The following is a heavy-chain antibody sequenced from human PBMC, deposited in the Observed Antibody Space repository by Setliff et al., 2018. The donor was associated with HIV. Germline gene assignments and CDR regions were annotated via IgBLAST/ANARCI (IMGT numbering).Heavy chain of an antibody. CDR2: ILSTGERT. J-gene: IGHJ4*02. D-gene: IGHD3-22*01. Sequence: PGGSLRLSCAASGFTFSNYAMSWVRQAPGEGLEWVSAILSTGERTFYADSVKGRFTISRDNSKNTVYLQMNSLRAEDTAEYYCAKELAESGLGYFDYWGRGILVTVSS. V-gene: IGHV3-23*01. CDR3: AKELAESGLGYFDY. CDR1: GFTFSNYA.